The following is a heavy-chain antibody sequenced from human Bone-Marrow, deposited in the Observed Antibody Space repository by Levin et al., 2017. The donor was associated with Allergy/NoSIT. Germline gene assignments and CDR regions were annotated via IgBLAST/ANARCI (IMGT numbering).Heavy chain of an antibody. V-gene: IGHV3-66*03. Sequence: GESLKISCAASGFTVSSNYMSWVRQAPGKGLEWVSVIYSCGSTYYADSVKGRFTISRDNSKNTLYLQMNSLRAEDTAVYYCAGDYGDYPLWGQGTLVTVSS. CDR1: GFTVSSNY. CDR3: AGDYGDYPL. J-gene: IGHJ4*02. CDR2: IYSCGST. D-gene: IGHD4-17*01.